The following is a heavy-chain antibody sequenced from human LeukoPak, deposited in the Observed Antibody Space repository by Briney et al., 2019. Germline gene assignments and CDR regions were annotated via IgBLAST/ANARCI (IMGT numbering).Heavy chain of an antibody. V-gene: IGHV3-11*01. CDR1: GFTFRDYY. CDR3: ARDRGIVLPDTSYYMDV. CDR2: ITVSGSTI. D-gene: IGHD1-26*01. Sequence: GGSLRLSCAASGFTFRDYYMSWIRQAPGKGLEWISYITVSGSTIYYADSVEGRFTISRDNARNSLYLQMDGLRAEDTAVYYCARDRGIVLPDTSYYMDVWGKGTTVTVSS. J-gene: IGHJ6*03.